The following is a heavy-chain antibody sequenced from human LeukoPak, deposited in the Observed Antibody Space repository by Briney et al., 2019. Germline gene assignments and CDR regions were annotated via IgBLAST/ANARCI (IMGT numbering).Heavy chain of an antibody. J-gene: IGHJ4*02. CDR2: ISYDGSNK. CDR1: GFTFSSYA. V-gene: IGHV3-30-3*01. CDR3: ARGRAAAGPFDY. Sequence: PGRSLRLSCAASGFTFSSYAMHLVRQAPGKGLEWVAVISYDGSNKYYADSVKGRFTISRDNSKNTLYLQMNSLRAEDTAVYYCARGRAAAGPFDYWGQGTLVTVSS. D-gene: IGHD6-13*01.